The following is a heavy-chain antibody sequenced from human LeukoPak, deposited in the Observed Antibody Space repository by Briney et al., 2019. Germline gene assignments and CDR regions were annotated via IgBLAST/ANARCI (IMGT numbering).Heavy chain of an antibody. CDR1: GFTFNSYA. V-gene: IGHV3-23*01. Sequence: PGGSLRLSCAASGFTFNSYAVSWVRQAPGKGLEWVSGISGSGGNTYYADSVKGRVTISRDNSKNTLYLQMNSLRAEDTAVYYCAKGYYYGMDVWGQGTTVTVSS. CDR2: ISGSGGNT. J-gene: IGHJ6*02. CDR3: AKGYYYGMDV.